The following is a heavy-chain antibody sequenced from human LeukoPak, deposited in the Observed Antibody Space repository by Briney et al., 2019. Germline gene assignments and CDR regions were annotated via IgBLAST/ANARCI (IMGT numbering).Heavy chain of an antibody. CDR2: INPSGGST. CDR1: GYTFTSYY. CDR3: ARDPFSLPSGDAGAFDI. J-gene: IGHJ3*02. D-gene: IGHD3-10*01. Sequence: ASVKVSCKASGYTFTSYYMHWVRQAPGQGLEWMGIINPSGGSTSYAQKFQGRVTMTRDTSTSTAYMELSSLRSEDTAVYYCARDPFSLPSGDAGAFDIWGQGTMVTVSS. V-gene: IGHV1-46*01.